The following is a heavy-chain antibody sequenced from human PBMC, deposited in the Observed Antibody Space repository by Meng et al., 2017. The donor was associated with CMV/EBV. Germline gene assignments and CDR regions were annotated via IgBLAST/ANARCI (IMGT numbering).Heavy chain of an antibody. D-gene: IGHD1-26*01. J-gene: IGHJ4*02. CDR3: AGGEVLGLIFDY. Sequence: GSLRLSCTVSGGSISSSSYYWGWIRQPPGKGLEWIGSIYYSGSTYYNPSPKSRVTISVDTSKNQFSLKLSSVTAADTAVYYCAGGEVLGLIFDYWGQGTLVTVSS. V-gene: IGHV4-39*07. CDR1: GGSISSSSYY. CDR2: IYYSGST.